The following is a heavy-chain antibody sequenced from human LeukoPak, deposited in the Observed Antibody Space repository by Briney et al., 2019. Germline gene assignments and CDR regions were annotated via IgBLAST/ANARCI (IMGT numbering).Heavy chain of an antibody. D-gene: IGHD6-19*01. V-gene: IGHV5-51*01. CDR3: ARLRYSSGWYTHLGWFDP. CDR2: IYPGDSDT. Sequence: GESLKISCKGSGYSFTSYWIGWVRQMPGKGLEWMGIIYPGDSDTRYSPSFQGQVTISADKSISTAYLQWSSLKASDTAMYYCARLRYSSGWYTHLGWFDPWGQGTLVTVSS. CDR1: GYSFTSYW. J-gene: IGHJ5*02.